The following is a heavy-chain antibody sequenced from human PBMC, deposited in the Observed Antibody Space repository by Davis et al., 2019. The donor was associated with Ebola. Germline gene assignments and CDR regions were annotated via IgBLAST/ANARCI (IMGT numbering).Heavy chain of an antibody. CDR1: GGSISTYH. V-gene: IGHV4-59*01. J-gene: IGHJ6*02. CDR2: IFYSGNT. Sequence: PSETLSLTCTVSGGSISTYHWTWIRQPPGKGLEWIGHIFYSGNTNYNPSLKSRVTVSVDTSKNQFSLQLSSVTAADTAVYYCTRALMTYSTLTTRYYYYGVDVWGQGTTVTVSS. D-gene: IGHD4-11*01. CDR3: TRALMTYSTLTTRYYYYGVDV.